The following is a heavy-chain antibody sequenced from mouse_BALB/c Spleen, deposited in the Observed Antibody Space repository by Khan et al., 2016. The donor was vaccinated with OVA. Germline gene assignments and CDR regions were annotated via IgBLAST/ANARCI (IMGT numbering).Heavy chain of an antibody. V-gene: IGHV1S137*01. Sequence: QVQLKESGPELVRPGVSVKISCKGSGYTFTDYAMYWVKQSHAKSLEWIGLISTYSGNTNYNQKFKGKATMTVDKSSSTAYMELARLTSEDSVIXYGTRPAYDGYYDYWGQGTTLTVSS. CDR1: GYTFTDYA. J-gene: IGHJ2*01. D-gene: IGHD2-3*01. CDR3: TRPAYDGYYDY. CDR2: ISTYSGNT.